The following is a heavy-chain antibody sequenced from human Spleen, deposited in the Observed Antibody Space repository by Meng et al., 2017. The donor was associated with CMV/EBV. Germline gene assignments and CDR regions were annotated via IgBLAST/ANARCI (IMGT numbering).Heavy chain of an antibody. CDR1: NSSG. CDR3: ATGPWGYCNGGTCYYFEY. D-gene: IGHD2-15*01. Sequence: NSSGISWVRQVPGQGLEWMGEIIPVFGIVNYAPKFQGRVSITADKSTVTAYMDLSSLTSEDTAVYYCATGPWGYCNGGTCYYFEYWGQGTLVTVSS. CDR2: IIPVFGIV. J-gene: IGHJ4*02. V-gene: IGHV1-69*17.